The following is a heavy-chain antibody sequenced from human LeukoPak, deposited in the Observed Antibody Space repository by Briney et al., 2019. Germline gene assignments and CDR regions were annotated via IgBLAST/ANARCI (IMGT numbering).Heavy chain of an antibody. D-gene: IGHD2-8*02. CDR3: ARDAQLLKGDAFDI. J-gene: IGHJ3*02. V-gene: IGHV4-39*02. CDR2: IYHTGSA. CDR1: GGSVSSINYY. Sequence: SETLSLTCTVSGGSVSSINYYWGWIRQPPGRGLEWIATIYHTGSAYYNPSLKSRLTLSVDTSENRFSLNLSSVTAADTAVYYCARDAQLLKGDAFDIWGQGALVTVSS.